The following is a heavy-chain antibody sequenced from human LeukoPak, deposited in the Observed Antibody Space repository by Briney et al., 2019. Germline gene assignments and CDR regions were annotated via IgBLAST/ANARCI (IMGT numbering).Heavy chain of an antibody. CDR2: ISAYNGNT. V-gene: IGHV1-18*01. J-gene: IGHJ4*02. Sequence: ASVKVSCKASGYTFTSCGISWVRQAPGQGLEWMGWISAYNGNTNYAQKLQGRVTMTTDTSTSTAYMELRSLRSDDTAVYYCAIYCSGGSCLDYWGQGALVTVSS. CDR3: AIYCSGGSCLDY. CDR1: GYTFTSCG. D-gene: IGHD2-15*01.